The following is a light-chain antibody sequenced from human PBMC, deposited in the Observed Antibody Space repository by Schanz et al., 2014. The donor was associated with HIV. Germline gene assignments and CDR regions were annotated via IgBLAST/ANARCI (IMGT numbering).Light chain of an antibody. CDR2: SNS. J-gene: IGLJ3*02. CDR3: AAWDDSLRAWV. V-gene: IGLV1-44*01. CDR1: TSNIGRYT. Sequence: QSVLTQPPSVSGTPGQRVTISCSGSTSNIGRYTVNWYQHLPGTAPKFLIYSNSQRPSGVPDRFSGSGSGASASLAISGLQSEDEADYYCAAWDDSLRAWVFGGGTKVTVL.